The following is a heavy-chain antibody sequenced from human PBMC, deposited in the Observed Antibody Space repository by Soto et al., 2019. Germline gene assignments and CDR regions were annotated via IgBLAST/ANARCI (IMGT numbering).Heavy chain of an antibody. CDR1: GFSLNTAGAG. J-gene: IGHJ5*02. CDR2: IYWNDDK. Sequence: QITLRESGPTLVKPTQTLTLTCTFSGFSLNTAGAGVGWIRQPPGKALEWLALIYWNDDKRFRPSLKSKLTTTKDTSKNQVVLTMTDVDPVDTATYYCAHRGYGDYPRDNWFDPGGQGTLVTVSS. CDR3: AHRGYGDYPRDNWFDP. D-gene: IGHD4-17*01. V-gene: IGHV2-5*01.